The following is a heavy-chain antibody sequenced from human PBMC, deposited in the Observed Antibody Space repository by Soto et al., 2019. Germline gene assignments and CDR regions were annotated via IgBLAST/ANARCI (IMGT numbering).Heavy chain of an antibody. Sequence: ASVKVSCKASGYTFTGYYIHWVREAPGHGREWMGWITPQTGGTSYAQKFQGRVTLSRDTSINTAYLELSRLRSDDTAVYYCARESGSAAPYYFYYAMDVWGQGTTVTVSS. J-gene: IGHJ6*02. D-gene: IGHD1-26*01. CDR2: ITPQTGGT. CDR1: GYTFTGYY. CDR3: ARESGSAAPYYFYYAMDV. V-gene: IGHV1-2*02.